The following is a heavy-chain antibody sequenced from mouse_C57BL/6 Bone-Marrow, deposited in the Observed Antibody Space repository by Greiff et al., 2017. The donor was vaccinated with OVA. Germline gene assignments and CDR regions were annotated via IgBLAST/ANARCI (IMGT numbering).Heavy chain of an antibody. D-gene: IGHD2-1*01. CDR2: IYPRSGNT. CDR1: GYTFTSYG. V-gene: IGHV1-81*01. Sequence: QVQLQQSGAELARPGASVKLSCKASGYTFTSYGISWVKQRTGQGLAWIGEIYPRSGNTSYNEQFKGKATLTADKSASTAYMRLRSLTSEDTAVYFSARGRIDGNGGYWGQGTTLTVSS. CDR3: ARGRIDGNGGY. J-gene: IGHJ2*01.